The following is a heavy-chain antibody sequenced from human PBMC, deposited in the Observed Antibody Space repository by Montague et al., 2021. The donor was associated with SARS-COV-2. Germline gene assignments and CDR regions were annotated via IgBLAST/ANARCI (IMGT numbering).Heavy chain of an antibody. CDR3: ARERTVVIITGYYYYGVDV. J-gene: IGHJ6*02. D-gene: IGHD3-10*01. CDR2: ISSSSSYI. V-gene: IGHV3-21*01. Sequence: SLRLSCAASGFTFSSYSMNWVRQAPVKGLEWVSSISSSSSYIYYADSVKGRFTISRDNAKNSLYLQMNSLRAEDTAVYFCARERTVVIITGYYYYGVDVWGQGTTVTVSS. CDR1: GFTFSSYS.